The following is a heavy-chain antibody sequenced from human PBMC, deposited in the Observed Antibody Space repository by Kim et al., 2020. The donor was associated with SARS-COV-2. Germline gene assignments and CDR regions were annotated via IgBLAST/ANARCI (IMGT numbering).Heavy chain of an antibody. D-gene: IGHD1-20*01. CDR2: IWFDGTKK. CDR3: ARGHNSNIRLIDN. CDR1: EFAFRNYG. J-gene: IGHJ4*02. Sequence: GGSLRLSCAASEFAFRNYGMHWVRQAPGKGLEWVALIWFDGTKKFYTDSVEGRFTISRDNSKNTLYLQMNSLRTDDTAVYYCARGHNSNIRLIDNWGQGT. V-gene: IGHV3-33*01.